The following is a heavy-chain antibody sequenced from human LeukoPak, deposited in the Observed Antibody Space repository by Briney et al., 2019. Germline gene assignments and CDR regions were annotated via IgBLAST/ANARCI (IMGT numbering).Heavy chain of an antibody. CDR1: GFTFSSYW. CDR3: SRGSSSWPLDY. Sequence: GGSLRLSCAASGFTFSSYWMSWVRQAPGKGLEWVANIKQDGSEKYYVDSVKGRFTISRDNAKNSLYLQMNSLRAKDTAVYYCSRGSSSWPLDYWGQGTLVSVSS. J-gene: IGHJ4*02. D-gene: IGHD6-13*01. CDR2: IKQDGSEK. V-gene: IGHV3-7*04.